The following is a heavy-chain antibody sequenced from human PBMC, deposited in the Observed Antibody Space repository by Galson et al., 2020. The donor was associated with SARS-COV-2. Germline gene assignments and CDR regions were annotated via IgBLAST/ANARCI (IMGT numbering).Heavy chain of an antibody. CDR2: IYHSGST. CDR1: GGSISDHY. Sequence: SETLSLTCTISGGSISDHYWNWIRQAPGKGLEWIGYIYHSGSTSRSPYLKSRTTISVDTSKNQFSLRLSSVTAADTAVYYCARDVGTPRGRTFDIWGQGTMVTVSS. CDR3: ARDVGTPRGRTFDI. D-gene: IGHD2-15*01. J-gene: IGHJ3*02. V-gene: IGHV4-59*11.